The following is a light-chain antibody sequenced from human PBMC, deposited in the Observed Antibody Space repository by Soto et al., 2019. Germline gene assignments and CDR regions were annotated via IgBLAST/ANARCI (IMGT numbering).Light chain of an antibody. Sequence: QSVLTQPPSASGSPGQTVTISCTGTSSDIGSYNYVSWYQQHPGKAPKLMISEVSKRPSGVPDRFSGSKSGNTASLTVSGLQAEDEANYYCSSYAGINNFVVFGGGTKVTVL. J-gene: IGLJ3*02. CDR3: SSYAGINNFVV. CDR2: EVS. CDR1: SSDIGSYNY. V-gene: IGLV2-8*01.